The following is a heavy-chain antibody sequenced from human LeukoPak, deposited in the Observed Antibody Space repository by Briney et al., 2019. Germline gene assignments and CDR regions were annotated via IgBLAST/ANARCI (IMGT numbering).Heavy chain of an antibody. V-gene: IGHV3-23*01. CDR3: AKTEEGAVVIIAAFDY. D-gene: IGHD2-15*01. CDR2: IGGSGIST. CDR1: GFPFISYA. Sequence: GGSLRLSCAASGFPFISYAVSWVRQAPGKGLEWVSAIGGSGISTYYADSVKGRFTISRDDSKNTLYLQMSSLRAEDTAVYYCAKTEEGAVVIIAAFDYWGQGTLVTVSS. J-gene: IGHJ4*02.